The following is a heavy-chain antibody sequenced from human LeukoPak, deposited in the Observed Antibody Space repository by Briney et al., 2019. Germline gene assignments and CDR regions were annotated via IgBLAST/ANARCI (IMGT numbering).Heavy chain of an antibody. CDR2: INHSGST. CDR3: ARGRAYYDFWSGYYGAAEFDY. J-gene: IGHJ4*02. V-gene: IGHV4-34*01. CDR1: GGSFSGYY. D-gene: IGHD3-3*01. Sequence: PSETLSLTCAVYGGSFSGYYWSWIRQPPGKGLEWIGEINHSGSTNYNPSLKSRVTISVDTSKNQFSLKLSSVTAADTAVYYCARGRAYYDFWSGYYGAAEFDYWGQGTLVTVSS.